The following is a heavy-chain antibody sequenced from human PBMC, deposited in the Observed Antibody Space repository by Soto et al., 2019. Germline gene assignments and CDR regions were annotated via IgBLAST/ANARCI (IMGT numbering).Heavy chain of an antibody. Sequence: ETLSLTCAVYGGSFSGYYWSWIRQPPGKGLEWIGEINHSGSTNYNPSLKSRVTISVDTSKNQFSLKLSSVTAADTAVYYCASTYADWFDPWGQGTLVTVSS. CDR3: ASTYADWFDP. J-gene: IGHJ5*02. D-gene: IGHD2-8*01. CDR1: GGSFSGYY. CDR2: INHSGST. V-gene: IGHV4-34*01.